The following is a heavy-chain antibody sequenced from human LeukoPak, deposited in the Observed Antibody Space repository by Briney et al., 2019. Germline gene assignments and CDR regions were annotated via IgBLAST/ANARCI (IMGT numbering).Heavy chain of an antibody. Sequence: GGSLRLSCAASGFTFSNYAMRWVRQAPGKGLEWVSGISGSGDSTYYADSVKGRFTISRDNAKNSLYLQMNSLRAEDTAVYYCARDTRGVAYYYGSGSYGFDYWGQGTLDTVSS. J-gene: IGHJ4*02. CDR2: ISGSGDST. V-gene: IGHV3-23*01. CDR1: GFTFSNYA. D-gene: IGHD3-10*01. CDR3: ARDTRGVAYYYGSGSYGFDY.